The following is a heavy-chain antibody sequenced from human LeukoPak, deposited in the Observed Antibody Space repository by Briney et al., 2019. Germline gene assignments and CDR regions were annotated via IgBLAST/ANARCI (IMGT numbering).Heavy chain of an antibody. Sequence: GGXXRLSWAAXGFTFXXYAMXXXRXXRXKXLXXVSGISGSAGSTYYADSVKGRFTISRDNSKNTLHLQMNSLRAEDTAVYYCAKAAGTYAFDFWGQGTMVTVSS. V-gene: IGHV3-23*01. CDR2: ISGSAGST. J-gene: IGHJ3*01. CDR3: AKAAGTYAFDF. CDR1: GFTFXXYA. D-gene: IGHD6-19*01.